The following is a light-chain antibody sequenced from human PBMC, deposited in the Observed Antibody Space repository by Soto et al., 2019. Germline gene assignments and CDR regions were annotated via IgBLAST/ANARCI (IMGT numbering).Light chain of an antibody. CDR3: QQSYSTPFT. J-gene: IGKJ3*01. CDR2: AAS. V-gene: IGKV1-39*01. Sequence: DIQMTQSPSSLSASVGDRVTITCRASQSISSYLNWYQQKPGKAPKLLIYAASSLQSGVPSRFSGSGSGTDFTLTIRSLQPEHFATDYCQQSYSTPFTYGPGTKVDIQ. CDR1: QSISSY.